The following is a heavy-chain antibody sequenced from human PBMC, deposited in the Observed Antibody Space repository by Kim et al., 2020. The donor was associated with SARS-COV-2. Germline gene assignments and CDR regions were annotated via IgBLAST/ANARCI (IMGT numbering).Heavy chain of an antibody. CDR3: AKALGGSGGDCYCYYGMDV. CDR2: ISGSGGST. CDR1: GFTFSSYA. D-gene: IGHD2-21*02. J-gene: IGHJ6*02. Sequence: GGSLRLSCAASGFTFSSYAMSWVRQAPGKGLEWVSAISGSGGSTYYADSVKGRFTISRDNSKNTLYLQMNSLRAEDTAVYYCAKALGGSGGDCYCYYGMDVWGQGTTVTVSS. V-gene: IGHV3-23*01.